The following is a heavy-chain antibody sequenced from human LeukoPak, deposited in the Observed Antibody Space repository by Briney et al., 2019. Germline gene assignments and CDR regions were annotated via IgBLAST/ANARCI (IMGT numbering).Heavy chain of an antibody. D-gene: IGHD4-23*01. V-gene: IGHV1-69*04. CDR2: IIPILGIA. Sequence: SVKVSCKASGYIFSMYAINWVRQAPGQGLEWMGRIIPILGIANYAQKFQGRVTITSDKSTSTAYMDLSSLRSEDTAVYYCARTTTVVTPKDAFDIWGQGTMVTVSS. CDR3: ARTTTVVTPKDAFDI. CDR1: GYIFSMYA. J-gene: IGHJ3*02.